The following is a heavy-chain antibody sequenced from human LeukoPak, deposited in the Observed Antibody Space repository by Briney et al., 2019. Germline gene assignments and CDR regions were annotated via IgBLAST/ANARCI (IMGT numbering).Heavy chain of an antibody. CDR3: ARVYHYDFWSTDYYYYMVV. CDR1: GGSISSYY. D-gene: IGHD3-3*01. J-gene: IGHJ6*03. CDR2: IYTSGST. Sequence: PSETLSLTCTVSGGSISSYYWSWIRPPAGKGLEWIGRIYTSGSTNYNPSLKSRVTMSVDTSKNQFSLKLSSVTAADTAVYYCARVYHYDFWSTDYYYYMVVWGKGTTVTVSS. V-gene: IGHV4-4*07.